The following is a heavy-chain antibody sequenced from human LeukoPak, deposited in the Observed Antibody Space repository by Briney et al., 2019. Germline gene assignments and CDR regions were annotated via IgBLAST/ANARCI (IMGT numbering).Heavy chain of an antibody. D-gene: IGHD3-22*01. Sequence: PGGSLRLSCAASGFTFSSYSMNWVRQAPGKGLEWVSSISSSSSYIYYADSVKGRFTISRDNAKNSLYLQMNSLRAEDTAVYYCARATVTYYYDSSGYYTHPYYYYYGMDVWGQGTTVTVSS. CDR2: ISSSSSYI. CDR1: GFTFSSYS. J-gene: IGHJ6*02. V-gene: IGHV3-21*01. CDR3: ARATVTYYYDSSGYYTHPYYYYYGMDV.